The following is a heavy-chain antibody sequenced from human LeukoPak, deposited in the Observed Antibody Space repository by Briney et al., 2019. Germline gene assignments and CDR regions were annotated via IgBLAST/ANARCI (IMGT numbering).Heavy chain of an antibody. D-gene: IGHD2-8*01. CDR2: IYYSGST. J-gene: IGHJ4*02. CDR1: GGSISSGGYY. Sequence: PSQTLSLTCTVSGGSISSGGYYWSWIRQHPGKGLEWIGYIYYSGSTYYNPSLKSRVTISVDTSKNQFSLKLSSVTAADTAVYYCARAPGYCTNGVCYKSSFDYWGQGTLVTVSS. CDR3: ARAPGYCTNGVCYKSSFDY. V-gene: IGHV4-31*03.